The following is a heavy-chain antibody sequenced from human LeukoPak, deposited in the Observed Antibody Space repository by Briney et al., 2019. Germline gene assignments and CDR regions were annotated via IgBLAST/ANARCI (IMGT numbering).Heavy chain of an antibody. CDR3: ARGAHRRRFLEWLSREPSRGGFDY. Sequence: GGSLRLPCAASGFTFSSYWMSWVRQAPGKGLEWVANIKQDGSEKYYVDSVKGRFTISRDNAKNSLYLQMNSLRAEDTAVYYCARGAHRRRFLEWLSREPSRGGFDYWGQGTLVTVSS. J-gene: IGHJ4*02. CDR2: IKQDGSEK. CDR1: GFTFSSYW. D-gene: IGHD3-3*01. V-gene: IGHV3-7*01.